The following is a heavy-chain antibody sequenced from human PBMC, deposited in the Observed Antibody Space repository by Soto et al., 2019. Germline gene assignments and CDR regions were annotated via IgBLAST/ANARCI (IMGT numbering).Heavy chain of an antibody. J-gene: IGHJ6*02. CDR1: GYTFTSYG. D-gene: IGHD5-18*01. Sequence: RASVKVSCKASGYTFTSYGISWVRQAPGQGLEWMGWISAYNGNTNYAQKLQGRVTMTTDTSTSTAYMELRSLRSDDTAVYYCARDLRDTAMDYYYYYGMDVWGQGTTVTVSS. V-gene: IGHV1-18*01. CDR2: ISAYNGNT. CDR3: ARDLRDTAMDYYYYYGMDV.